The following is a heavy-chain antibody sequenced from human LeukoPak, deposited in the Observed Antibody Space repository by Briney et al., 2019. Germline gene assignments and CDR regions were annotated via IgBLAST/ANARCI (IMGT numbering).Heavy chain of an antibody. J-gene: IGHJ4*02. CDR3: AKDQGLVATSSDYFDY. D-gene: IGHD5-12*01. V-gene: IGHV3-30*02. CDR1: GFTFSSYG. Sequence: GGSLRLSRAASGFTFSSYGMHWVRQAPGKGLEWVAFIRYDGSNKYYADSVKGRFTISRDNSKNALYLQMNSLRAEDTAVYYCAKDQGLVATSSDYFDYWGQGTLVTVSS. CDR2: IRYDGSNK.